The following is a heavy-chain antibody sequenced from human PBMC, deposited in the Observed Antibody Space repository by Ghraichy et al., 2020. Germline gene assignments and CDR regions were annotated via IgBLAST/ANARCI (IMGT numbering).Heavy chain of an antibody. CDR2: ISNSGNAI. CDR1: GFIFSTYE. CDR3: ARRFDI. Sequence: GGSLRLSCAASGFIFSTYEMNWVRQAPGEGLEWLSYISNSGNAIEYAESVKGRFTISRDNAKNSLYLQMNSLRAEDTAVYYCARRFDIWGQGTRVTVSS. V-gene: IGHV3-48*03. J-gene: IGHJ3*02.